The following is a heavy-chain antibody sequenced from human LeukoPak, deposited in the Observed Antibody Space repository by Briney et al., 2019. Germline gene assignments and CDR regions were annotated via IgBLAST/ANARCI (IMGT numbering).Heavy chain of an antibody. CDR3: ARLYDSSGYYRPEGAFDI. Sequence: PSETLSLTCTVPGGSISSYYWSWIRQPPGKGLEWIGYIYYSGSTNYNPSLKSRVTISVDTSKNQFSLKLSSVTAADTAVYYCARLYDSSGYYRPEGAFDIWGQGTMVTVSS. D-gene: IGHD3-22*01. V-gene: IGHV4-59*08. CDR1: GGSISSYY. J-gene: IGHJ3*02. CDR2: IYYSGST.